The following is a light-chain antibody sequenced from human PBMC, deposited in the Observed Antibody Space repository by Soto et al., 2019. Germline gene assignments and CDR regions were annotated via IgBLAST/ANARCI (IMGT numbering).Light chain of an antibody. Sequence: QLVLTQPPSVSGAPGQRVTISCTGSSSNIGADYDVHWYQELPGTAPKLLIYDNNIRPSGVPDRFSGSKSGTSASLVITGLQAEDEADYYCQSYDSVLSGCVFGTGTKLTVL. V-gene: IGLV1-40*01. J-gene: IGLJ1*01. CDR3: QSYDSVLSGCV. CDR1: SSNIGADYD. CDR2: DNN.